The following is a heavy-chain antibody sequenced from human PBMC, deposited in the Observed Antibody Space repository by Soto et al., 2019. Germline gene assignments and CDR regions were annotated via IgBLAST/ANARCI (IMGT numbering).Heavy chain of an antibody. V-gene: IGHV4-39*01. J-gene: IGHJ6*03. CDR1: GGSISSSSYY. CDR2: IYYSGST. CDR3: ARQVGGDYYMDV. Sequence: SETLSLTCTVSGGSISSSSYYWGWIRQPPGKGLEWIGSIYYSGSTYYNPSLKSRVTISVDTSKNQFSLKLSSVTAADTAVYYCARQVGGDYYMDVWGKGTTVTVSS.